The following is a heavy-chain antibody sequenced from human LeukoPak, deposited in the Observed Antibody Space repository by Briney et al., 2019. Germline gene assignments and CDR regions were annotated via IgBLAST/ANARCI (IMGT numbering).Heavy chain of an antibody. CDR3: ARTSSSWYYFDY. V-gene: IGHV1-2*06. Sequence: ASVKVSCKASGYTFTSYYMPWVRQAPGQGLEWMGRINPNSGGTNYAQKFQGRVTMTRDTSISTAYMELSRLSSDDTAVYYCARTSSSWYYFDYWGQGTLVTVSS. CDR1: GYTFTSYY. D-gene: IGHD6-13*01. CDR2: INPNSGGT. J-gene: IGHJ4*02.